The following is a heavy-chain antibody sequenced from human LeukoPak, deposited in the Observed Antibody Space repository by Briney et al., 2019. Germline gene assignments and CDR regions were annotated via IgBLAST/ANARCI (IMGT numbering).Heavy chain of an antibody. J-gene: IGHJ3*02. CDR1: VYTFTSYD. D-gene: IGHD2-2*01. V-gene: IGHV1-8*03. CDR2: MNLNSGNT. CDR3: ARGEGYCSSTSCFLDDAFDI. Sequence: ASGKVSCKASVYTFTSYDINWVRQATGHGLEGRGWMNLNSGNTGYAQKFQGRVTITRNTSISTAYMELSSLRSEDTAVYYCARGEGYCSSTSCFLDDAFDIWGQGTMVTVSS.